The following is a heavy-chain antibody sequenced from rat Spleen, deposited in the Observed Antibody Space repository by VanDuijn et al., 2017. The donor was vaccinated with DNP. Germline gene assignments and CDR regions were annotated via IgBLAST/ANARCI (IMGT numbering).Heavy chain of an antibody. Sequence: VKLVESGGGLVQPGRSLKLSCAASGFNFNDYWMGWVRQAPGKGLEWIGDINKDSSTIDYNPSLKDKFTVSRDNVQNTLYLQMSKLGSEDTAIYYCASGPNYGAYSDYFNYWGQGVMVTVSS. J-gene: IGHJ2*01. CDR2: INKDSSTI. D-gene: IGHD1-11*01. V-gene: IGHV4-2*01. CDR1: GFNFNDYW. CDR3: ASGPNYGAYSDYFNY.